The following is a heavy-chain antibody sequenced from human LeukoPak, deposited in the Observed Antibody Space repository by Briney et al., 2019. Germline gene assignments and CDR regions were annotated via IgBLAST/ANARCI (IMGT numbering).Heavy chain of an antibody. Sequence: QAGGSLRLSCAASGLTFSRYDMHWVRQATGKGLEWVSGIGTAGDTYYAGSVKGRFTISRENAKNSLYLQMNSLTAGDTAVYYCAGAGSETQWRAFDFWGQGALVTVFS. J-gene: IGHJ4*02. CDR1: GLTFSRYD. V-gene: IGHV3-13*01. CDR2: IGTAGDT. CDR3: AGAGSETQWRAFDF. D-gene: IGHD6-19*01.